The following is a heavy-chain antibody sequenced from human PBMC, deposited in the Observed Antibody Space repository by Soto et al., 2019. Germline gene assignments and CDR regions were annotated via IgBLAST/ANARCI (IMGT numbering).Heavy chain of an antibody. J-gene: IGHJ5*02. CDR3: TRDASRDISARGWFDP. CDR2: ISSNSSYI. V-gene: IGHV3-21*01. D-gene: IGHD3-10*01. Sequence: PGGSLRLSYAASGFTFRSFTMHWVRQAPGKGLEWFSTISSNSSYIYYTYALRGRFTLPRSNAKNSLQLQINSLSAEDTAVYYGTRDASRDISARGWFDPGGRGTLVNVSS. CDR1: GFTFRSFT.